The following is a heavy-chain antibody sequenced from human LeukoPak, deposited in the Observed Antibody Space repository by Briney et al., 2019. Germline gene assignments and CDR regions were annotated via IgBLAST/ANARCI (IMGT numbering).Heavy chain of an antibody. J-gene: IGHJ4*02. V-gene: IGHV3-66*01. D-gene: IGHD6-19*01. CDR2: IYSGGST. Sequence: GGSLRLSCAASGFTFSSYSMSWVRQAPGKGLEWVSVIYSGGSTYYADSVKGRFTISRDNSKNTLYLQMNSLRAEDTAVYYCASGWYLDYWGQGTLVTVSS. CDR3: ASGWYLDY. CDR1: GFTFSSYS.